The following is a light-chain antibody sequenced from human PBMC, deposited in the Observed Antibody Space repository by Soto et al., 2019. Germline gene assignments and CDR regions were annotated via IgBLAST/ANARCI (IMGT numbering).Light chain of an antibody. CDR3: ETWDFNTRV. Sequence: QLVLTQSSSASASLGSSVKLNCTLSSGHSSYIIAWHQQQPGKAPRYLMKLEGSGSYNKGSGVPDRFSGSSSGADRYLTISNLQFEDEADYYCETWDFNTRVFGGGTKLTVL. CDR2: LEGSGSY. V-gene: IGLV4-60*02. J-gene: IGLJ3*02. CDR1: SGHSSYI.